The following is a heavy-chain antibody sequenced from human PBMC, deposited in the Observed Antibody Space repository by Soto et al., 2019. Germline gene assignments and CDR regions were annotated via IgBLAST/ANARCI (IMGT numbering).Heavy chain of an antibody. Sequence: QVQLVQSGAEVKNLGASVKVSCKASGDSFTTYGISWVQQVPGQGLEWMGGITNANGSTDYAQKLQGRVTMTTDRSTNTAYMELRTLRSDDTALYYCRAAVGSPLDSWGQGTQVTVSS. CDR1: GDSFTTYG. V-gene: IGHV1-18*04. CDR3: RAAVGSPLDS. J-gene: IGHJ4*02. CDR2: ITNANGST. D-gene: IGHD6-13*01.